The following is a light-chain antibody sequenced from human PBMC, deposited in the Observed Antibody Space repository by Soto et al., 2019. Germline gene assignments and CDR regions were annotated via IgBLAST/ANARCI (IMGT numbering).Light chain of an antibody. V-gene: IGLV1-47*01. Sequence: QSVLTQPPSASVTPGQRVTISCSGSSSNIGSNYVYWYQQLPGTAPKLLIYRNNQRPSGVPDRFSGSKSGTSASLAISGLRSEDEADYYCAAWDDRLSGYVFGTGTKVTVL. CDR2: RNN. J-gene: IGLJ1*01. CDR1: SSNIGSNY. CDR3: AAWDDRLSGYV.